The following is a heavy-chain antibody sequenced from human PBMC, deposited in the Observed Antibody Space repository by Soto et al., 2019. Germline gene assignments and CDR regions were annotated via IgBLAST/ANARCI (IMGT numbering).Heavy chain of an antibody. J-gene: IGHJ4*02. CDR1: GFTFSSSG. CDR2: IWYDGSNK. V-gene: IGHV3-33*01. Sequence: PGGPLRLPCAASGFTFSSSGMHWVRQAPGKGLEWVAVIWYDGSNKYYADSVKGRFTISRDNSKNTLYLQMNSLRAEDTAVYYCARGDNWNPGLFDYWGQGTLVTVSS. CDR3: ARGDNWNPGLFDY. D-gene: IGHD1-20*01.